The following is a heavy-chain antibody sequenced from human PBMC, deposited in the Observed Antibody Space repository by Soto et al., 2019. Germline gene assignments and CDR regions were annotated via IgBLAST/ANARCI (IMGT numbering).Heavy chain of an antibody. Sequence: QVQLVESGGGVVQPGRSLRLSCAASGFTFSSYAMHWVRQAPGKGLEWVAVISYDGSNKYYADSVKGRFTISRDNSKNTLYLQMNSLRAEDTAVYYCARGRGYSYGYGDYWGQGTLVTVSS. D-gene: IGHD5-18*01. V-gene: IGHV3-30-3*01. CDR2: ISYDGSNK. CDR1: GFTFSSYA. J-gene: IGHJ4*02. CDR3: ARGRGYSYGYGDY.